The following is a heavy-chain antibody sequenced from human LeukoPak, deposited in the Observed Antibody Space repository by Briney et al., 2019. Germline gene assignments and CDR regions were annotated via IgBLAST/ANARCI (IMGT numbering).Heavy chain of an antibody. D-gene: IGHD6-19*01. CDR3: ANGGSSGWYSYYFDY. Sequence: GGSLRLSCAASGFTFSSYSMTWVRQAPGKGLEWVSSISSSSSYIYYADSVKGRFTISRDNSKNTLYLQMNSLRAEDTAVYYCANGGSSGWYSYYFDYWGQGTLVTVSS. J-gene: IGHJ4*02. V-gene: IGHV3-21*04. CDR1: GFTFSSYS. CDR2: ISSSSSYI.